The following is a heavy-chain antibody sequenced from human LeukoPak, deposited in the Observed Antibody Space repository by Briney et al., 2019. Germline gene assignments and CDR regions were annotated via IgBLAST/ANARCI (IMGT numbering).Heavy chain of an antibody. CDR3: ARDSTAGYYYYYGMDV. V-gene: IGHV4-4*07. J-gene: IGHJ6*02. CDR1: GGSISSYY. Sequence: SETLSLTCTVSGGSISSYYWSWIRQPAGKELEWIGRIYTSGSTNYNPSLKSRVTMSVDTSKNQFSLKLSSVTAADTAVYYCARDSTAGYYYYYGMDVWGQGTTVTVSS. CDR2: IYTSGST.